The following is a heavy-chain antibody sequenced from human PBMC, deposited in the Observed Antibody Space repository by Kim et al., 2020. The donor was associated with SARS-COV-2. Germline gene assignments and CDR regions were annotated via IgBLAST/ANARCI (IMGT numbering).Heavy chain of an antibody. J-gene: IGHJ4*02. V-gene: IGHV4-39*01. D-gene: IGHD1-1*01. CDR3: ARHFRTPGILYYFDH. Sequence: SLKSRVTISVDTSKNQFSLNLNSVTATDTAVYYCARHFRTPGILYYFDHWGQGTLVTVSS.